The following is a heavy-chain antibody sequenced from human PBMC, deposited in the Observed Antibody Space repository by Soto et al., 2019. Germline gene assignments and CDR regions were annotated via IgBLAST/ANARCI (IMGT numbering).Heavy chain of an antibody. Sequence: SQTLSLTCAISGDSVSSNSAAWNWIRQSPSRGLEWLGRTYYRSKWYNDYAVSVKSRITINPDTSKNQFSLQLNSVTPEDTAVYYSHPSHSPYGPHSYYYGMDVWGQGTTVTVSS. D-gene: IGHD4-17*01. CDR3: HPSHSPYGPHSYYYGMDV. J-gene: IGHJ6*02. CDR1: GDSVSSNSAA. V-gene: IGHV6-1*01. CDR2: TYYRSKWYN.